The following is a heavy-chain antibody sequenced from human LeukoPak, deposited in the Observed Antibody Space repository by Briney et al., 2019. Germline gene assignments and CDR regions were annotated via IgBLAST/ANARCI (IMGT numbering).Heavy chain of an antibody. CDR1: GGTFSSYA. CDR2: IIPIFGTA. D-gene: IGHD3-22*01. CDR3: ARDGGQYYYDSSGPDRFDP. V-gene: IGHV1-69*13. Sequence: GASVKVSCKASGGTFSSYAISWVRQAPGQGLEWMGGIIPIFGTANYAQKFQGRVTITADESTSTAYMELSSLRSEDTAVYYCARDGGQYYYDSSGPDRFDPWGQGTLVTVSS. J-gene: IGHJ5*02.